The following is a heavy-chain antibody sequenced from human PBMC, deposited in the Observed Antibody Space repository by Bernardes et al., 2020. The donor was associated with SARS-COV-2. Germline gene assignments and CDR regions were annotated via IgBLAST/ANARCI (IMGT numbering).Heavy chain of an antibody. D-gene: IGHD2-15*01. CDR1: GFTFSSYC. CDR3: TRGRESDIVVAVAAADALDI. CDR2: INSDGRST. V-gene: IGHV3-74*01. Sequence: GGSLRLSCAASGFTFSSYCMHWVRQAPGKGLVWVSRINSDGRSTNYADSVKGRFTISRDNAKNTLYLQMNSLRAEDTAAYYCTRGRESDIVVAVAAADALDIWGQGTMVTVSS. J-gene: IGHJ3*02.